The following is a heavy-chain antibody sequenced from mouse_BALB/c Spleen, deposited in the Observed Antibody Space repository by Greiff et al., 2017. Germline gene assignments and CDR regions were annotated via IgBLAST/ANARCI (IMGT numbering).Heavy chain of an antibody. CDR1: GFTFSDYY. V-gene: IGHV5-4*02. Sequence: EVKLVESGGGLVKPGGSLKLSCAASGFTFSDYYMYWVRQTPEKRLEWVATISDGGSYTYYPDSVKGRFTISRDNAKNNLYLQMSSLKSEDTAMYYCARYYYGSSPYYAMDYWGQGTSVTVSS. CDR2: ISDGGSYT. D-gene: IGHD1-1*01. CDR3: ARYYYGSSPYYAMDY. J-gene: IGHJ4*01.